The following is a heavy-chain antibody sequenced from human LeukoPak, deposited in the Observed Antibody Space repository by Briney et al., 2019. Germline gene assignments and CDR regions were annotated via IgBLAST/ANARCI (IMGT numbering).Heavy chain of an antibody. CDR3: AKLHSSSWYNPTDY. J-gene: IGHJ4*02. V-gene: IGHV3-23*01. CDR1: GFTFSSYA. D-gene: IGHD6-13*01. CDR2: ISGSGGGT. Sequence: GGSLRLSCAASGFTFSSYAMTWVRQAPGKGLEWVSIISGSGGGTYYADSGKGRFTISRDNSKNTVYLQMNSLRAEDTAVYYCAKLHSSSWYNPTDYWGQGTLVTVSS.